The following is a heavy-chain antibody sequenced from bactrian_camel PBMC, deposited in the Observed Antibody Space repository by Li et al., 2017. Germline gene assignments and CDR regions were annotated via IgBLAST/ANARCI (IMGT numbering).Heavy chain of an antibody. CDR2: ISSLGVST. J-gene: IGHJ4*01. CDR1: GFTDFSDYS. D-gene: IGHD6*01. CDR3: AIDSVIAGERRPLNS. V-gene: IGHV3S31*01. Sequence: VQLVESGGGLVQPGGSLRLSCAASGFTDFSDYSMTWVRQRPGKGLEWVSSISSLGVSTYYADSVKGRFTISRDNAKNTLYLQMDSLKTEDTAVYYCAIDSVIAGERRPLNSWGQGTQVTVS.